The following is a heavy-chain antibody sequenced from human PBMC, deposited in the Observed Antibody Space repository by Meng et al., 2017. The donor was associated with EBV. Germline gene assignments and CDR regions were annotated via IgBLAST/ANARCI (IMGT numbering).Heavy chain of an antibody. CDR1: GFTVSSNY. D-gene: IGHD6-19*01. CDR2: IYSGGSY. CDR3: ARDSGGFDY. Sequence: EVSVVESGGACIHPGVSLRLSCAASGFTVSSNYMSWVRQAPGKGLVWVSVIYSGGSYYYADSVKVRFTISRDNSKNTLYLRMNSLRAEDTAVYYCARDSGGFDYWGQGTLVTVSS. V-gene: IGHV3-53*01. J-gene: IGHJ4*02.